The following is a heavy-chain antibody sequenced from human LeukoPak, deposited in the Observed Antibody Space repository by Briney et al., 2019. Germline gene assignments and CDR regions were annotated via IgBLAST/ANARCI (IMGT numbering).Heavy chain of an antibody. CDR2: ISGSGGST. CDR1: GFTFSSYA. D-gene: IGHD7-27*01. Sequence: GASLRLSCAASGFTFSSYAMSWVRQAPGKGLEWVSAISGSGGSTYYADSVKGRFTISRDNSKNTLYLQMNSLRAEDTAVYYCAKGVGPDRTWGDYWGREPWSPSPQ. CDR3: AKGVGPDRTWGDY. V-gene: IGHV3-23*01. J-gene: IGHJ4*02.